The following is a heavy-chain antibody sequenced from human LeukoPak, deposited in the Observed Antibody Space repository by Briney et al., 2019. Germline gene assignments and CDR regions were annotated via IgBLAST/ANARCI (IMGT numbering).Heavy chain of an antibody. CDR3: ARGVSSSSPSDY. CDR1: GYTFTSYD. J-gene: IGHJ4*02. V-gene: IGHV1-8*03. CDR2: MNPNSGNT. D-gene: IGHD6-6*01. Sequence: GASVKVSCKASGYTFTSYDINWVRQATGQGLEWMGWMNPNSGNTGYAQKFQGRVTITRNTSISTAYMELSSLRSEDTAVYYCARGVSSSSPSDYWGQGTLVTVSS.